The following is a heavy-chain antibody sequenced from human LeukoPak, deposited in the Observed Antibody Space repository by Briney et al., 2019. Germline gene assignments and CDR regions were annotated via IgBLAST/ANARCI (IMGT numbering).Heavy chain of an antibody. CDR2: MSYGEQNE. CDR3: VKAEQTFTGGNFEHRALDP. Sequence: GGSLRLSCAASGLTFSGYDMHWVRQAPGKGPEWVAVMSYGEQNERYADSVKGRFTVSRDNPKNMVYLEMNSLRLEDTAVYYCVKAEQTFTGGNFEHRALDPWGQGTLVTVS. J-gene: IGHJ5*02. V-gene: IGHV3-30*18. D-gene: IGHD3-9*01. CDR1: GLTFSGYD.